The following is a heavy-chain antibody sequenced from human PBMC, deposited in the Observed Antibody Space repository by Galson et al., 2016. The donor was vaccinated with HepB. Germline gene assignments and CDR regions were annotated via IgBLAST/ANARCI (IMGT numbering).Heavy chain of an antibody. D-gene: IGHD6-19*01. J-gene: IGHJ4*02. CDR2: INGGTGYT. V-gene: IGHV1-3*01. CDR1: GYSFSSYG. CDR3: ARDPYNSGRSELRY. Sequence: SVKVSCKASGYSFSSYGIHWVRQAPGQSLEWMGWINGGTGYTKYSQNFQGRITFLRDTTATTAYMELTTLRSEDTAVYFCARDPYNSGRSELRYWGQGTLVTVSA.